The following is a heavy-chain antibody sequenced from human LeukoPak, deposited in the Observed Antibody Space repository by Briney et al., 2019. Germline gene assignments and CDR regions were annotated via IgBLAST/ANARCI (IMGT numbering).Heavy chain of an antibody. V-gene: IGHV1-46*01. D-gene: IGHD3-10*01. J-gene: IGHJ4*02. CDR1: GYTFTSYY. Sequence: ASVKVSCKASGYTFTSYYMHGVRQAPGQGLEWMGIINPSGGSTSYAQKFQGRVTMTRDTSTSTVYMELSSLRSEDTAVYYCARDRITMVRGVIGFGIDYWGQGTLVTVSS. CDR3: ARDRITMVRGVIGFGIDY. CDR2: INPSGGST.